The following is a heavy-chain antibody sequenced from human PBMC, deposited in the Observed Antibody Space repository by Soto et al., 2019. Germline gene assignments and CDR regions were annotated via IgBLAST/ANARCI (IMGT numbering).Heavy chain of an antibody. Sequence: SETLSLTCTVSGGSISSGGYYWSWIRQHPGKGLEWIGYIYYSGSTYYNPSLKSRVTISVDTSKNQFSLKLSSVTAVDTAVYYCARCYDSSGYNWFDPWGQGTLVTVSS. D-gene: IGHD3-22*01. J-gene: IGHJ5*02. V-gene: IGHV4-31*02. CDR1: GGSISSGGYY. CDR2: IYYSGST. CDR3: ARCYDSSGYNWFDP.